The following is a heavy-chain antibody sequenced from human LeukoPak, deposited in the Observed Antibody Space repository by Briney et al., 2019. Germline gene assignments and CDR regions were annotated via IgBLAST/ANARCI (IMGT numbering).Heavy chain of an antibody. CDR2: ISYDGSNK. CDR3: ARQGIEVSQEPTTNIINDDY. CDR1: GFTFSSYA. J-gene: IGHJ4*02. D-gene: IGHD4-11*01. V-gene: IGHV3-30-3*01. Sequence: PGGFLRLSCAASGFTFSSYAMHWVLQAPGKGLEWVAVISYDGSNKYYADSVKGRFTISRDNSKNTLYLQMNSLRAEDTAVYYCARQGIEVSQEPTTNIINDDYWGQGTLVTVSS.